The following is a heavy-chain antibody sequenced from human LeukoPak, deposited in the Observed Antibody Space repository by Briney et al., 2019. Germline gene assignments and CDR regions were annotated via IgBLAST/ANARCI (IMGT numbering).Heavy chain of an antibody. CDR1: GFTFSSYS. J-gene: IGHJ4*02. Sequence: GGSLRLSCAASGFTFSSYSMNWVRQAPGKGLEWVSYISSSSSTIYYADSVKGRFTISRDNSKNTLYLQMNSLRAEDTAVYYCARDDSVYRIAAAGTNYWGQGTLVTVSS. V-gene: IGHV3-48*01. D-gene: IGHD6-13*01. CDR2: ISSSSSTI. CDR3: ARDDSVYRIAAAGTNY.